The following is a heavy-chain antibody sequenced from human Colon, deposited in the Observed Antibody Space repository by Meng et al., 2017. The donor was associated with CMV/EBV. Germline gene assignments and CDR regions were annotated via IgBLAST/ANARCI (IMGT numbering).Heavy chain of an antibody. Sequence: LPYSRPLLGPPSYTLSLSCPFSVGSISSYSSSWLRQPACTCLLSLRLIYPRGFPKYKPSLESRVTMSADTSKNQISLKLTSVTAADTAVYYCARAQYTYGYWIFDYWGQGTLVTVSS. CDR2: IYPRGFP. CDR3: ARAQYTYGYWIFDY. CDR1: VGSISSYS. D-gene: IGHD5-18*01. V-gene: IGHV4-4*07. J-gene: IGHJ4*02.